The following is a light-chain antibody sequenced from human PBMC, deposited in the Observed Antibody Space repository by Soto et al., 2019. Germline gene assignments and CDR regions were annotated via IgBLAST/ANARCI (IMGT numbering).Light chain of an antibody. Sequence: IRMPHSACSISASTLYISIITFLSSQYITSYLAWYQQKPGKAPKLLIYAASTLQSGVPSRFSGSGSGTDFTLTITCLQSEDFATYYCQQYYSYPRKFGQGTKVDI. V-gene: IGKV1-8*01. J-gene: IGKJ1*01. CDR3: QQYYSYPRK. CDR1: QYITSY. CDR2: AAS.